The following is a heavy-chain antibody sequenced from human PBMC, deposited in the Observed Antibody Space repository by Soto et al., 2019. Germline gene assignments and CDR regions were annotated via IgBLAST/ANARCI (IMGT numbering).Heavy chain of an antibody. CDR1: GYTFTSYD. Sequence: ASVKVSCKASGYTFTSYDMHWVRQAPGQGLEWMGIINPSGGSTSYAQKFQGRVTMTRDTSTSTVYMELSSLRSEDTAVYYCARDSNSYYYILTGYSDWFDPWAQGTVVTGSS. D-gene: IGHD3-9*01. CDR3: ARDSNSYYYILTGYSDWFDP. V-gene: IGHV1-46*01. J-gene: IGHJ5*02. CDR2: INPSGGST.